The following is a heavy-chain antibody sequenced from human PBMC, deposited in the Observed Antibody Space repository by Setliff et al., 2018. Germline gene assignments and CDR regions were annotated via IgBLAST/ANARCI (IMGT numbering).Heavy chain of an antibody. V-gene: IGHV3-30-3*01. D-gene: IGHD1-20*01. Sequence: PGGSLRLSCAASGFTFSSYAMHWVRQAPGKGLEWVAVISYDGSNKYYADSVKGRFTISRDNAKNSLYLQMNSLRVEDTAFYYCAKVRLPNSYMRSGVESWGQGTLVTVSS. CDR3: AKVRLPNSYMRSGVES. CDR1: GFTFSSYA. J-gene: IGHJ5*01. CDR2: ISYDGSNK.